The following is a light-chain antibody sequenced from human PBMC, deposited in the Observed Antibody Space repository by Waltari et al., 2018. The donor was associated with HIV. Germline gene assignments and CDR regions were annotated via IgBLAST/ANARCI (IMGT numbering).Light chain of an antibody. CDR2: GVS. CDR3: SAYTTYSPLAV. CDR1: SSDIGGYDY. Sequence: QSALTQPASVSGSPGQSITISCTGTSSDIGGYDYVSWYQQQPAKAPNLLIYGVSSRPSGVSNRFSGSRSGNTASLTISGLQADDEAHYYCSAYTTYSPLAVFGGGTKLTVL. J-gene: IGLJ2*01. V-gene: IGLV2-14*01.